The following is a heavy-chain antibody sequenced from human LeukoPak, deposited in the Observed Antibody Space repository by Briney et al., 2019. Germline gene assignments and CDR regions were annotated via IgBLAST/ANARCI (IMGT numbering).Heavy chain of an antibody. CDR3: TRASDYAYFDC. CDR2: SLNKAESYTT. D-gene: IGHD3-22*01. J-gene: IGHJ4*02. Sequence: PGGSLRLSCVASGLILSDHRIDWLRQAPGKGLEWVGRSLNKAESYTTDYAASVKGRFSISRDDSKNSLYLQMSSLKAEDTALYFCTRASDYAYFDCWGQGTPVTVSS. CDR1: GLILSDHR. V-gene: IGHV3-72*01.